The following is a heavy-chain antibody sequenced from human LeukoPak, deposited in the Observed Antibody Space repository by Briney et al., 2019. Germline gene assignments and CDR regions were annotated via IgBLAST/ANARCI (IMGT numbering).Heavy chain of an antibody. CDR3: ARLVRGNWNYVSDY. D-gene: IGHD3-10*01. J-gene: IGHJ4*02. CDR1: GGSISSSSYY. CDR2: IYYSGSS. V-gene: IGHV4-39*01. Sequence: SETLSLTCSVSGGSISSSSYYWAWIRQPPGMGLEWIGSIYYSGSSYYNPSLKSRVTISVDTSKNQFSLRLSSVTAADTAVYHCARLVRGNWNYVSDYWGQGTLVTVSS.